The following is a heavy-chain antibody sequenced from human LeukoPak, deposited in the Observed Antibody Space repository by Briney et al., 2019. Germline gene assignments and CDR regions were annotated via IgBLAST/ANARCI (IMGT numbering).Heavy chain of an antibody. CDR2: IYHTGST. D-gene: IGHD1-1*01. CDR3: ARDRSRNNDNGRFDY. Sequence: ASETLSLTCIVSGGSIKSYSWSWIRQSPGKALEWIGYIYHTGSTKYNPSLRSRVTISIDTSKNQFSLKLNSVTAADTAVYYCARDRSRNNDNGRFDYWGQGTLVTVSS. V-gene: IGHV4-59*01. J-gene: IGHJ4*02. CDR1: GGSIKSYS.